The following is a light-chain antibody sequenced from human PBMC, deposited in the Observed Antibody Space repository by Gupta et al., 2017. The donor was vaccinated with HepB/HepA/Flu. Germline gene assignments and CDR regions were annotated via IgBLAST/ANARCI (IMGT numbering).Light chain of an antibody. CDR3: SSVTGTNTLVV. CDR2: DDT. Sequence: QSALTRPASVSGSPGQSITISCTGPSSDVGTYNSVSWYQQYPGKAPKLLISDDTNRPSGLSNRFSGSKSGNTASLTIPGLQAEDEAEYYCSSVTGTNTLVVFGGGTKLTVL. CDR1: SSDVGTYNS. V-gene: IGLV2-14*03. J-gene: IGLJ2*01.